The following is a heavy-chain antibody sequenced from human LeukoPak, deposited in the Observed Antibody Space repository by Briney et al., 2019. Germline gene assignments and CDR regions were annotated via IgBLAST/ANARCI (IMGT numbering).Heavy chain of an antibody. J-gene: IGHJ4*02. CDR1: GFTFSTYW. V-gene: IGHV3-74*01. CDR3: AREFPASFDC. CDR2: ISNDGSNV. Sequence: GGSLRLSCAASGFTFSTYWMHWVRLLPGKGLVWVSRISNDGSNVGHADSVKGRFTISRDNAKNTLFLQMNSLTAEDTAVYYCAREFPASFDCWGQGTLVTVSS.